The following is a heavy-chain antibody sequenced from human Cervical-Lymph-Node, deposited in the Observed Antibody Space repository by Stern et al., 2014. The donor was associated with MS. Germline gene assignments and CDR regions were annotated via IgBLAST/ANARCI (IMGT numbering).Heavy chain of an antibody. CDR3: ARSRLTDYDSSGFDY. J-gene: IGHJ4*02. CDR1: GFSFSRYG. Sequence: VQLEESGGGVVHPGRSLRLSFVASGFSFSRYGMHLVRHAPDRGLEWAAVLWYDETDNYYADSVKGRFTISRDDSKNTMYLQMNNVRVEDTAVYFCARSRLTDYDSSGFDYWGQGTLVTVSS. CDR2: LWYDETDN. D-gene: IGHD3-22*01. V-gene: IGHV3-33*01.